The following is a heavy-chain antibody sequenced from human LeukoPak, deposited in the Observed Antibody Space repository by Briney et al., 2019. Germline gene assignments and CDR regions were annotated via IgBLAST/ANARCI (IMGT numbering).Heavy chain of an antibody. CDR2: VYPDGST. V-gene: IGHV4-59*01. CDR1: GFTFTNYA. J-gene: IGHJ4*02. D-gene: IGHD6-19*01. Sequence: GSLRLSCAASGFTFTNYAMSWIRQSPGKGLEWIGYVYPDGSTNYNPSLNSRVTLSVDTSHNQLSLRLSSVTAADTAVYYCARGATYDSGWPYFDYWGQGTLVTVSS. CDR3: ARGATYDSGWPYFDY.